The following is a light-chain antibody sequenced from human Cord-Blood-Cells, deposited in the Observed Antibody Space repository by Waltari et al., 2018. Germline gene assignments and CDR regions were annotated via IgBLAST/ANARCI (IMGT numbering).Light chain of an antibody. Sequence: QSALTQPASVSGSPGQSITLSCPGPSSDVGGYNSVSWYQQHPGKAPKLMIYDVSNRPSGVSNRFSGSKSGNTASLTISGLQAEDEADYYCSSYTSSSTLVFGGGTKLTVL. J-gene: IGLJ2*01. CDR2: DVS. V-gene: IGLV2-14*01. CDR1: SSDVGGYNS. CDR3: SSYTSSSTLV.